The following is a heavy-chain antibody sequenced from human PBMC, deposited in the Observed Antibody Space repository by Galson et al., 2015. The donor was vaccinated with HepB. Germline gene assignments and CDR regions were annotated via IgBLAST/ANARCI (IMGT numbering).Heavy chain of an antibody. J-gene: IGHJ4*02. D-gene: IGHD6-13*01. CDR3: ARFAGGGYSTSWYRSGFDY. CDR2: IKEDESEK. Sequence: SLRLSCAAAGFTFSGYWMTWVRQAPGKGLEWVADIKEDESEKYYVDSVKGRFTISRDNAKNSLYLQSNSLRAEDTAVYFCARFAGGGYSTSWYRSGFDYWGQGTLVTVSS. V-gene: IGHV3-7*05. CDR1: GFTFSGYW.